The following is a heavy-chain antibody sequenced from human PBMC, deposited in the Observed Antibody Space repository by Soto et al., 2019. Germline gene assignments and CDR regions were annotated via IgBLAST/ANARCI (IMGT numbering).Heavy chain of an antibody. CDR3: TGEREGYSYGLYYFYYYMDV. V-gene: IGHV3-49*04. J-gene: IGHJ6*03. CDR2: IRSKAYGGTK. Sequence: GGSLRLSCTASGFTFGDYARSWVRQAPGKGLEWVGFIRSKAYGGTKEYAASVKGRFTISRDDSKSIAYLQMNSLKTEDTAVYYCTGEREGYSYGLYYFYYYMDVWGKGTTVTVSS. D-gene: IGHD5-18*01. CDR1: GFTFGDYA.